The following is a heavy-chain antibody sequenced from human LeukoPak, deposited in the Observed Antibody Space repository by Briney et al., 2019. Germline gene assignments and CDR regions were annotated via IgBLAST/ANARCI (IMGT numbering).Heavy chain of an antibody. CDR1: GFTFSSYW. Sequence: PGGSLRLSCAASGFTFSSYWMSWVRQAPGKGLEWVANIEQDGSEKYYVDSVKGRFTISRDNAKNSLYLQMNSLRAEDTAVYYCARSVVVPAAMNGMDVWGQGTTVTVSS. CDR3: ARSVVVPAAMNGMDV. V-gene: IGHV3-7*01. D-gene: IGHD2-2*01. CDR2: IEQDGSEK. J-gene: IGHJ6*02.